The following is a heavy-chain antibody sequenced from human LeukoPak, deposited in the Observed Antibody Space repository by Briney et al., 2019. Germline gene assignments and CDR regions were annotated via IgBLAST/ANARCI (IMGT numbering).Heavy chain of an antibody. CDR1: GGSISSGSYY. CDR2: MYYGGTT. CDR3: ARLPLVPWPQLDVPFDP. Sequence: PSETLSLTCTVSGGSISSGSYYWGWIRQSPGKGLEWIGSMYYGGTTYYNPSLKSRVTISADTSKNQFSLKLSSVTVADTAVYYCARLPLVPWPQLDVPFDPWGQGTLVTVSS. J-gene: IGHJ5*02. V-gene: IGHV4-39*01. D-gene: IGHD6-6*01.